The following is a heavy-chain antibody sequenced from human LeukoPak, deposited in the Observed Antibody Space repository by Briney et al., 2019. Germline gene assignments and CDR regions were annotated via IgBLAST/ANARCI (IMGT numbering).Heavy chain of an antibody. J-gene: IGHJ4*02. Sequence: GGSLRLSCAASGFTFRNYGMSWVRQAPGKGLEWVSGISGSGSTTCYANSVKGRFTISRDSSKDTLYLQMNSLGAEDAAVYYCAKRTDSDYGDCWGQGTLVTVSS. CDR1: GFTFRNYG. V-gene: IGHV3-23*01. CDR3: AKRTDSDYGDC. D-gene: IGHD2/OR15-2a*01. CDR2: ISGSGSTT.